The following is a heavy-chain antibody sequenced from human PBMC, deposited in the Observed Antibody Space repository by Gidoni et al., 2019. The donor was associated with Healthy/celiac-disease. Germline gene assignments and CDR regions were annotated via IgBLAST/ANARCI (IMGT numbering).Heavy chain of an antibody. CDR1: GYTFTSYG. J-gene: IGHJ6*02. Sequence: QVQLVQSGAEVKKPGASVKVSCKASGYTFTSYGISGVRPAPGQGLEWMGGISAYNVNKNYAQKLQGRVTMTTDTSTSTAYMELRSLRSEDTAVYYCARSDKMFGLRAYYGMDVGGQGTTVTVSS. V-gene: IGHV1-18*01. D-gene: IGHD3-16*01. CDR3: ARSDKMFGLRAYYGMDV. CDR2: ISAYNVNK.